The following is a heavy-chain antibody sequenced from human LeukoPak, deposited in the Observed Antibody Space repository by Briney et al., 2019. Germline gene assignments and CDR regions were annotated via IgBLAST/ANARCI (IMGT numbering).Heavy chain of an antibody. J-gene: IGHJ6*02. V-gene: IGHV5-51*01. Sequence: GESLKISCKGSGYSFTSYWIGWVRQMPGKGLEWMGIIYPGNSDTRYSPSFQGQVTISADKSISTAYLQWSSLKASDTAMYYCARHTYGSGHQTYGMDVWGQGTTVTVSS. CDR2: IYPGNSDT. CDR1: GYSFTSYW. D-gene: IGHD3-10*01. CDR3: ARHTYGSGHQTYGMDV.